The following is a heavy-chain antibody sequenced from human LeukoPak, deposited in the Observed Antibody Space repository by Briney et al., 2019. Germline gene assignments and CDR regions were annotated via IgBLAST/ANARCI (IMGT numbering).Heavy chain of an antibody. V-gene: IGHV3-74*01. J-gene: IGHJ4*02. Sequence: GGSLRLSCAASGFISSSYWMHWVRKPPGKGLVSIACINTDGFSTSYADSVKGRFTISRDNAKNTLYLQMNSLRAEDTAVYYCARSRTYGDYGRGLDYWGQGTLVTVSS. CDR1: GFISSSYW. CDR3: ARSRTYGDYGRGLDY. D-gene: IGHD4-17*01. CDR2: INTDGFST.